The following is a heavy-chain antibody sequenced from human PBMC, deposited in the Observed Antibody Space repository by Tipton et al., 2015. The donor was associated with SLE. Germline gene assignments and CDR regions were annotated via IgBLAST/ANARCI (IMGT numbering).Heavy chain of an antibody. CDR1: GGSISSGGYY. D-gene: IGHD6-13*01. CDR2: IYHSGST. J-gene: IGHJ6*02. Sequence: TLSLTCTVSGGSISSGGYYWSWIRQHPGKGLEWIGYIYHSGSTYYNPSLKSRVTISVDTSKNQFSLKLSSVTAADTAVYYCARDEGLSSSWPPYYYGMDVWGQGTTVTVSS. CDR3: ARDEGLSSSWPPYYYGMDV. V-gene: IGHV4-31*03.